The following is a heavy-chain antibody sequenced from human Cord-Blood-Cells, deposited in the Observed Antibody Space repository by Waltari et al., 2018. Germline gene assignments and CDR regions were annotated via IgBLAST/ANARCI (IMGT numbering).Heavy chain of an antibody. D-gene: IGHD1-26*01. J-gene: IGHJ5*02. CDR2: ISYDGSNK. CDR3: SGELLNWFDP. V-gene: IGHV3-30-3*01. Sequence: QVQLVESGGGVVQPGRCLRLSCDSSGFTFSSYVMHWVRQAPGKGLEWVAVISYDGSNKYYADSVKGRFTISRDNSKNTLYLQMNSLRAEDTAVYYCSGELLNWFDPWGQGTLVTVSS. CDR1: GFTFSSYV.